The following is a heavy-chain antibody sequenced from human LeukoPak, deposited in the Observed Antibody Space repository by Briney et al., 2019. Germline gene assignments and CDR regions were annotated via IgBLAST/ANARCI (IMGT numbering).Heavy chain of an antibody. V-gene: IGHV4-59*01. J-gene: IGHJ4*02. CDR2: IYYSGST. Sequence: SETLSLTCTVSGASISSYYWSWIRQPPGKGLEWIGYIYYSGSTNYNPSLKSRVTISVDTSKSQFSLKLSSVTAADTAEYYCAREPYGSGTFDYWGQGTLVTVSA. CDR1: GASISSYY. D-gene: IGHD3-10*01. CDR3: AREPYGSGTFDY.